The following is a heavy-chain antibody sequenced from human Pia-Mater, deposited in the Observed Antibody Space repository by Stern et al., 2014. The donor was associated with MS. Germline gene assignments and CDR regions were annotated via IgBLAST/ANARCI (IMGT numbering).Heavy chain of an antibody. D-gene: IGHD3-3*01. CDR1: GFSLSTSGMR. Sequence: SGPALVKPTQTLTLTCTFSGFSLSTSGMRVSWIRQPPGKALEXLASIDWDDDKFYSTSLKTRLTISKDTSKNQVVLTMTNMDPVDTATYYCARSPPYYEFWNDYYYFDYWGQGTLVAVSS. V-gene: IGHV2-70*04. J-gene: IGHJ4*02. CDR2: IDWDDDK. CDR3: ARSPPYYEFWNDYYYFDY.